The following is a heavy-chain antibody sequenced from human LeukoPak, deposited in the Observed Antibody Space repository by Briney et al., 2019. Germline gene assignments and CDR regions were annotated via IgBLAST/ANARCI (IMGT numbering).Heavy chain of an antibody. V-gene: IGHV4-59*08. J-gene: IGHJ6*02. D-gene: IGHD3-10*01. CDR1: GGSISSYY. CDR2: IYYSGST. CDR3: ARTMVRGVIVYGMDV. Sequence: PSETLSLTCTVSGGSISSYYWSWIRQPPGKGLEWIGYIYYSGSTYYNPSLKSRVTISVDTSKNQSSLKLSSVTAADTAVYYCARTMVRGVIVYGMDVWGQGTTVTVSS.